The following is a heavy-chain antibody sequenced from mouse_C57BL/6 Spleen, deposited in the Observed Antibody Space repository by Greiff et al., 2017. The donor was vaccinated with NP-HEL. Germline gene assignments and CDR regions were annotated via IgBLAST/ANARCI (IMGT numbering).Heavy chain of an antibody. CDR2: INPSNGGT. Sequence: QVQLQQPGTELVKPGASVKLSCKASGYTFTSYWMHWVKQRPGQGLEWIGNINPSNGGTNYNEKFKSKATLTVDKSSSPAYMQLSSLTSEDSAVYYCARWGNLHYYAMDYWGQGTSVTVSS. CDR3: ARWGNLHYYAMDY. J-gene: IGHJ4*01. V-gene: IGHV1-53*01. CDR1: GYTFTSYW. D-gene: IGHD2-1*01.